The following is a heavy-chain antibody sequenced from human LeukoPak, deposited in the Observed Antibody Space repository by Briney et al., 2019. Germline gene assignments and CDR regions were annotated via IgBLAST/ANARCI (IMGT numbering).Heavy chain of an antibody. CDR3: ARDPEDIVVVPAAMGVDY. V-gene: IGHV3-30*02. J-gene: IGHJ4*02. D-gene: IGHD2-2*01. CDR1: GFTVSSNY. Sequence: GGSLRLSCAAFGFTVSSNYMHWVRQAPGKGLEWVAFIRYDGSNKYYADSVKGRFTISRDNSKNTLYLQMNSLRAEDTAVYYCARDPEDIVVVPAAMGVDYWGQGTLVTVSS. CDR2: IRYDGSNK.